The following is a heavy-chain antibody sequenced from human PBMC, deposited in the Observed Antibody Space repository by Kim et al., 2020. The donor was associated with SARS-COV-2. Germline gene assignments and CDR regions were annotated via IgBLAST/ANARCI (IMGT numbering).Heavy chain of an antibody. CDR3: AKSSGWSVDYYYYGMDV. D-gene: IGHD6-19*01. V-gene: IGHV3-23*01. J-gene: IGHJ6*02. Sequence: SVKCRFTISRENSKNTLYLQMNSLRAEDTAVYYCAKSSGWSVDYYYYGMDVWGQGTTVTVSS.